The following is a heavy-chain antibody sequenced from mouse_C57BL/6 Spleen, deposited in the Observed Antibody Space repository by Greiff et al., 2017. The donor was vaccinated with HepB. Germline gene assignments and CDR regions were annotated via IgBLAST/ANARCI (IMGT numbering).Heavy chain of an antibody. CDR3: TGSTVVAGDYFDY. Sequence: VQLQQSGAELVRPGASVTLSCKASGYTFTDYEMHWVKQTPVHGLEWIGAIDPETGGTAYNQKFKGKAILTADKSSSTAYMELRSLTSEDSAVYYCTGSTVVAGDYFDYWGQGTTLTVSS. D-gene: IGHD1-1*01. CDR2: IDPETGGT. CDR1: GYTFTDYE. J-gene: IGHJ2*01. V-gene: IGHV1-15*01.